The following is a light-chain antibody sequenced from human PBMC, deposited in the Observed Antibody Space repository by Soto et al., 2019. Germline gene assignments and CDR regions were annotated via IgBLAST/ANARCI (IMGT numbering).Light chain of an antibody. Sequence: QSVLTQPPSASGTPGQRVTISCSGSSSNIGSHTVNWYQQLPGTAPKLLICRDNQRPSGVPDRFSGSKSGTSASLAISGLLSEDEADYYCAAWDDSLIGYVFGTGTKVTVL. V-gene: IGLV1-44*01. CDR3: AAWDDSLIGYV. CDR2: RDN. CDR1: SSNIGSHT. J-gene: IGLJ1*01.